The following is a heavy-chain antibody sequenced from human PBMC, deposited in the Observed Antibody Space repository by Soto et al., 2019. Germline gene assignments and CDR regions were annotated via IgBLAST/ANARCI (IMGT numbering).Heavy chain of an antibody. Sequence: PGGSLRLSCAASGFTFSNAWMSWVRQAPGKGLEWVGRIKSKTDGGTTDYAAPVKGRFTISRDDSKDTLYLQMNSLKTEDTAVYYCTTRREHYDILTGYNAFDIWGQGTMVTVSS. CDR2: IKSKTDGGTT. CDR3: TTRREHYDILTGYNAFDI. D-gene: IGHD3-9*01. V-gene: IGHV3-15*01. CDR1: GFTFSNAW. J-gene: IGHJ3*02.